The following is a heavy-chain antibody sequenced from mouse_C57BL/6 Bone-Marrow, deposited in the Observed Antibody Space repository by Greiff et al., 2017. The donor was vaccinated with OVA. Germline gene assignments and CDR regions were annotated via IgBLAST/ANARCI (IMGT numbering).Heavy chain of an antibody. CDR1: GFNIKNTY. Sequence: VQLQQSVAELVRPGASVKLSCTASGFNIKNTYMPWVPQRPEQGLEWIGRIDPANGNTKYAPKFQGKATITAVTSSNTAYLQLSSLTSEDTAIYYGARGSGTRRVYYFDYWGQGTTLTVSS. CDR3: ARGSGTRRVYYFDY. CDR2: IDPANGNT. D-gene: IGHD4-1*01. V-gene: IGHV14-3*01. J-gene: IGHJ2*01.